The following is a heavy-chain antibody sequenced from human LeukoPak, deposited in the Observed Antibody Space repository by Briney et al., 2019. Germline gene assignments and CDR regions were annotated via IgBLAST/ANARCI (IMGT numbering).Heavy chain of an antibody. CDR2: INHSGST. V-gene: IGHV4-34*01. D-gene: IGHD2-2*02. J-gene: IGHJ1*01. CDR1: GGSFSGYY. Sequence: SETLSLTCAVYGGSFSGYYWSWIRQPPGKGLEWIGEINHSGSTNYSPSLKSRVTISVDTSKNQFSLKLSSVTAADTAVYYCVSEDCSSTSCYMRYFQHWGQGTLVTVSS. CDR3: VSEDCSSTSCYMRYFQH.